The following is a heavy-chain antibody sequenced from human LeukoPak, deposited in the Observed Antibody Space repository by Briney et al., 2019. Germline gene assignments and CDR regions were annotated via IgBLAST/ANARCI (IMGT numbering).Heavy chain of an antibody. Sequence: SVKVPCKASGGTFSSYAVSWVRQAPGQGLEWMGRIIPILGIANYVQKFQGRVTITADKSTSTAYMELSSLRSEDTAVYYCARPGDILTGPLPDAFDIWGQGTMVTVSS. J-gene: IGHJ3*02. D-gene: IGHD3-9*01. V-gene: IGHV1-69*04. CDR2: IIPILGIA. CDR3: ARPGDILTGPLPDAFDI. CDR1: GGTFSSYA.